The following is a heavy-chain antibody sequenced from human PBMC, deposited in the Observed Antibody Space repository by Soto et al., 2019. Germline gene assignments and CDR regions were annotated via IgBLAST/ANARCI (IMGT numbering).Heavy chain of an antibody. D-gene: IGHD6-13*01. Sequence: EVQLLESGGDLVQPGGSLRLSCAASGFTFTNYAMTWVRQAPGKGLEWVSTISGGGSITYYADSLKGRFTISRDNSKNTLYLQINSPRAEDTAVYYCAKTIRGGYSSSWYYFDYWGQGTLVTVSS. J-gene: IGHJ4*02. V-gene: IGHV3-23*01. CDR1: GFTFTNYA. CDR2: ISGGGSIT. CDR3: AKTIRGGYSSSWYYFDY.